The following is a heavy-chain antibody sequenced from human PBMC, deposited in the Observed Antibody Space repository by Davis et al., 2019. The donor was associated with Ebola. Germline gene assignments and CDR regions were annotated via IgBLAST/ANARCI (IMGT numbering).Heavy chain of an antibody. J-gene: IGHJ4*02. CDR1: GFTFSTYW. CDR3: ARGTHYAHDY. Sequence: GESLKISCAASGFTFSTYWMHWVRQVPGKGLVWVARITPDGSSTSYADSVKGRFTISRDNSKNTLYLQMDSLRAEDTAVYYCARGTHYAHDYWGQGTLVTVSS. V-gene: IGHV3-74*01. D-gene: IGHD2-2*01. CDR2: ITPDGSST.